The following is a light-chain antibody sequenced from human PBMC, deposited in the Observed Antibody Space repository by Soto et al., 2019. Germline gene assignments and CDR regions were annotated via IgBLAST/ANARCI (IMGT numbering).Light chain of an antibody. J-gene: IGKJ1*01. CDR1: QSISSW. CDR3: QQYNSYSRT. Sequence: IKMAKSPSTLAASGGDRSTITSPASQSISSWLAWYQQKPGKAPKLLIYDAYSLESGVPSRFSVSGCGPEFTLTISSLQPDDFATYYCQQYNSYSRTFGQGTKVDIK. V-gene: IGKV1-5*01. CDR2: DAY.